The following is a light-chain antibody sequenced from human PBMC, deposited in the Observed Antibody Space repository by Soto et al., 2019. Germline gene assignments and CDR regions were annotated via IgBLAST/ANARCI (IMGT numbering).Light chain of an antibody. V-gene: IGLV2-14*03. Sequence: QSALTQPASVSGSPGQSITISCTGTSSDVGGYNYVSWYQQHPGKAPKLMIYDVSNRPSGVSNRFSGSMSGNTASLTISGLQAEDEAEYYCSSYTSTNTVVFGGGTKLTVL. CDR2: DVS. CDR1: SSDVGGYNY. J-gene: IGLJ2*01. CDR3: SSYTSTNTVV.